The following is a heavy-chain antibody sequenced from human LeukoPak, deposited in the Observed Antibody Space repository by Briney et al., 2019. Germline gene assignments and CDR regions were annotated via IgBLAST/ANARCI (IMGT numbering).Heavy chain of an antibody. CDR3: ARDLYDARGITAFDY. CDR2: ISSSSSSYI. D-gene: IGHD4/OR15-4a*01. CDR1: GFTFSSYS. Sequence: GGSLRLSCAASGFTFSSYSINWVRQAPGKGLEWVSSISSSSSSYIYYADSVKGRFTISRDNAKNSLYLQMNSLRAEDTAVYYCARDLYDARGITAFDYWGQGTLVTVSS. V-gene: IGHV3-21*01. J-gene: IGHJ4*02.